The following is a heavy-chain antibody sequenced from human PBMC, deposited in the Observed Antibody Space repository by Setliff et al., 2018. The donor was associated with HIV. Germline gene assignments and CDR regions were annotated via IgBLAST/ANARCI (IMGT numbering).Heavy chain of an antibody. CDR2: ISWNGKII. J-gene: IGHJ6*03. V-gene: IGHV3-20*04. D-gene: IGHD6-19*01. CDR3: AKAKWLPRNSFYYYMDV. CDR1: GFTFGDYL. Sequence: GGSLRLSCATSGFTFGDYLMSWVRQVPGKGLEWVSGISWNGKIIGYGDSVRGRFTISRDGAKNSLYLQMNSLRAEDTGLYYCAKAKWLPRNSFYYYMDVWGKGTTVTVSS.